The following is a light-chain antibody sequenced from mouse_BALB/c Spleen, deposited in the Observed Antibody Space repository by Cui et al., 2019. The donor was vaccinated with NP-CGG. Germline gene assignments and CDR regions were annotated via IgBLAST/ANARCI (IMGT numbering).Light chain of an antibody. CDR2: LTF. V-gene: IGKV4-71*01. CDR3: QQWSSNPPT. Sequence: QIVLTQSQAIMLASPGEKVTMTCSANSSISYMHWYQQKPGSSPRLWIYLTFNLASGVPARFSGSGSGTSYSLSISSMETEDAATYYCQQWSSNPPTFGSGTKLEIK. J-gene: IGKJ4*01. CDR1: SSISY.